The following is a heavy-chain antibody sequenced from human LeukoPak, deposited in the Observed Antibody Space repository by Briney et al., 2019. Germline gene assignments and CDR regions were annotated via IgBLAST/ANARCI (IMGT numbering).Heavy chain of an antibody. D-gene: IGHD2-15*01. Sequence: SETLSLTCTVSGGSISSYYWSWIRQPAGKGLEWIGRMYTSGSTNYNPSLKSRVTMSVDTSKNQFSLKLSSVTAADTAVYYCARFPGSAEYRHYYYMDVWGKGTTVTVSS. J-gene: IGHJ6*03. CDR3: ARFPGSAEYRHYYYMDV. V-gene: IGHV4-4*07. CDR1: GGSISSYY. CDR2: MYTSGST.